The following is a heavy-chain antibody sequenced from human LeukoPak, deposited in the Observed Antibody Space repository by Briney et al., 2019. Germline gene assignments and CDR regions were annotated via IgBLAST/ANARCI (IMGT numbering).Heavy chain of an antibody. CDR3: ARDPRRGYYDSSGYYPRFLLY. CDR2: ISGSGGST. V-gene: IGHV3-23*01. Sequence: GGSLRLSCAASGFTFSSYAMSWVRQAPGKGLEWVSAISGSGGSTYYADSVKGRFTISRDNSKNTLYLQMNSLRAEDTAVYYCARDPRRGYYDSSGYYPRFLLYWGQGTLVTVSS. D-gene: IGHD3-22*01. CDR1: GFTFSSYA. J-gene: IGHJ4*02.